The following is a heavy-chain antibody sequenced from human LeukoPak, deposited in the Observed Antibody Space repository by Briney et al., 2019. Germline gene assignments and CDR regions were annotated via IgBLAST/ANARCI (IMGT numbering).Heavy chain of an antibody. Sequence: PSQTLSLTCTVSGGSISSGDYYWSWIRQPPGKGLEWIGYFYYSGSTYYNPSLKSRVTISVDTSKNQFSLKLSSVTAADTAVYYCARGPFWSGFEYFQHWGQGTLVTVSS. CDR3: ARGPFWSGFEYFQH. D-gene: IGHD3-3*01. J-gene: IGHJ1*01. V-gene: IGHV4-30-4*08. CDR2: FYYSGST. CDR1: GGSISSGDYY.